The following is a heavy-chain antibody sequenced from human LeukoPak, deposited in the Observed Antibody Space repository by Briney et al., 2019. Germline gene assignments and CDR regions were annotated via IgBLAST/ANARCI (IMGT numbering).Heavy chain of an antibody. V-gene: IGHV3-74*01. CDR1: GNYW. J-gene: IGHJ4*02. CDR3: VRFYATY. D-gene: IGHD2/OR15-2a*01. CDR2: INSDGSWT. Sequence: PGGSLRLSCAASGNYWMHWVRQAPGKGLVWVSHINSDGSWTSYADSVKGRFTISKDNAKNTVYLQMNSLRAEDTAVYYCVRFYATYWGRGTLVTVSS.